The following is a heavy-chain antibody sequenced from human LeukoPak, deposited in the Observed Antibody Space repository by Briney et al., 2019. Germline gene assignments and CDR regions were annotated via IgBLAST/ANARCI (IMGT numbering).Heavy chain of an antibody. CDR1: GFTFSSYG. V-gene: IGHV3-53*01. CDR3: ARAGIGSGWSFDY. Sequence: TGGSLRLSCAASGFTFSSYGMSWVRQAPGKGLEWVSVIYSGGSTHYADSVKGRFIISRDNSKNTLYLQMNSLRAEDTAVYYCARAGIGSGWSFDYWGQGTLVTVSS. CDR2: IYSGGST. D-gene: IGHD6-19*01. J-gene: IGHJ4*02.